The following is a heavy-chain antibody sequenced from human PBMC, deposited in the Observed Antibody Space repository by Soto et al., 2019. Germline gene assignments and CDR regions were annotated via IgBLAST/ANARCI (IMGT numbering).Heavy chain of an antibody. Sequence: PSETLSLTCAVYGGSFSGYYWSWIRQPPGKGLEWIGEINHSGSTNYNPSLKSRVTISVDTSKNQLSLKLSSVTAADTAAYYCARFRFMVRGVIVRDHWGQGTLVTVSS. D-gene: IGHD3-10*01. V-gene: IGHV4-34*01. CDR2: INHSGST. CDR3: ARFRFMVRGVIVRDH. CDR1: GGSFSGYY. J-gene: IGHJ4*02.